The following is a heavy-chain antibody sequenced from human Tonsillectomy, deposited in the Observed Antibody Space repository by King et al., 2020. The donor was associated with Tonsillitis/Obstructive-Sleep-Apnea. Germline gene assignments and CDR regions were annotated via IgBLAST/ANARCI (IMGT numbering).Heavy chain of an antibody. J-gene: IGHJ6*03. CDR1: GFTFDDYG. CDR3: ARSGCYYYYYYHDV. CDR2: INWNGGGT. D-gene: IGHD4/OR15-4a*01. V-gene: IGHV3-20*01. Sequence: VQLVESGGGVVRPGGSLRLSCAASGFTFDDYGMSWVRQAPGKGLEWVSAINWNGGGTGYADSVKGRFSISRDNAKKLVYLQMNSLRAEDTALYNCARSGCYYYYYYHDVWGKGPPVTVSS.